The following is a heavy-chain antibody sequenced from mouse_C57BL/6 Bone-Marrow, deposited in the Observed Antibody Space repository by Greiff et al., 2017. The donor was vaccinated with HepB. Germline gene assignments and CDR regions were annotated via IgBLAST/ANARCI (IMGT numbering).Heavy chain of an antibody. V-gene: IGHV1-55*01. D-gene: IGHD2-1*01. Sequence: QVQLKQPGAELVKPGASVKMSCKASGYTFTSYWITWVKQRPGQGLEWIGDIYPGSGSTNYNEKFKSKATLTVDTSSSTAYMQLSSLTAEDSAVYYCARGTEGNRPAWFAYWGQGTLVTVSA. J-gene: IGHJ3*01. CDR3: ARGTEGNRPAWFAY. CDR1: GYTFTSYW. CDR2: IYPGSGST.